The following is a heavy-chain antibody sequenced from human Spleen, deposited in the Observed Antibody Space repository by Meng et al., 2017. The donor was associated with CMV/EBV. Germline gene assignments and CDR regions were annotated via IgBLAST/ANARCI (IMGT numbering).Heavy chain of an antibody. CDR2: ISGSGGST. CDR3: AKGGIAEVPSAERNYYFDY. CDR1: GFTFSSYA. J-gene: IGHJ4*02. Sequence: GGSLRLSCAASGFTFSSYAMSWVRQAPGKGLEWVSAISGSGGSTYYADSVKGRFTISRDNSKNTLYLQMSSLRVDDTAVYYCAKGGIAEVPSAERNYYFDYWGQGALVTVSS. D-gene: IGHD1-7*01. V-gene: IGHV3-23*01.